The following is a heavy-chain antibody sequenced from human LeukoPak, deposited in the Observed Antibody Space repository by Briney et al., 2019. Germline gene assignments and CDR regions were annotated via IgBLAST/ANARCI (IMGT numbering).Heavy chain of an antibody. J-gene: IGHJ5*02. CDR3: ARTAPITMVRGRGFDP. CDR1: GYTFTSYG. V-gene: IGHV1-18*01. CDR2: ISAYNGNT. Sequence: ASVKVSCKASGYTFTSYGISWVRQAPGQGLEWMGWISAYNGNTNYAQKLQGRVTMTTDTSTSTAYMELRSLRSDDTAVYYCARTAPITMVRGRGFDPWGQGTLVTDSS. D-gene: IGHD3-10*01.